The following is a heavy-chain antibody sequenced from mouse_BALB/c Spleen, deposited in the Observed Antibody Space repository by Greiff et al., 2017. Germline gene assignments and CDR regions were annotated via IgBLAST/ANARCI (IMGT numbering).Heavy chain of an antibody. V-gene: IGHV2-6-7*01. CDR1: GFSLTGYG. Sequence: VQGVESGPGLVAPSQSLSITCTVSGFSLTGYGVNWVRQPPGKGLEWLGMIWGDGSTDYNSALKSRLSISKDNSKSQVFLKMNSLQTDDTARYYCARDYYYGSSDYAMDYWGQGTSVTVSS. CDR3: ARDYYYGSSDYAMDY. CDR2: IWGDGST. J-gene: IGHJ4*01. D-gene: IGHD1-1*01.